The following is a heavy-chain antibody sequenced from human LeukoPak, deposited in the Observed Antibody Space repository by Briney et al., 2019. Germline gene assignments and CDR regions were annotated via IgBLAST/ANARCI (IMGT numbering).Heavy chain of an antibody. CDR3: AELGITMIGGV. CDR2: ISYNGRSI. D-gene: IGHD3-10*02. J-gene: IGHJ6*04. Sequence: GGSLRLSCAASRFTFSSYEMNWVRQAPGKGLEWVSYISYNGRSIYYADSVKGRFTISRGNAKNSLYLQMNSLRAEDTAVYYCAELGITMIGGVWGKGTTVTISS. V-gene: IGHV3-48*03. CDR1: RFTFSSYE.